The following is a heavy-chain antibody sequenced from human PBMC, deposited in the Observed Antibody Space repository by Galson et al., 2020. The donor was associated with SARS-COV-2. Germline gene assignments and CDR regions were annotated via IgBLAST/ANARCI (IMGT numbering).Heavy chain of an antibody. J-gene: IGHJ6*03. CDR1: GYTFTSYW. V-gene: IGHV5-51*01. CDR3: ARGPLYYYYYMDV. CDR2: IYPGAADI. D-gene: IGHD2-8*01. Sequence: GESLKISCKASGYTFTSYWIGWVRQMPGKGLEWTGIIYPGAADIRYSPSFQGQVTISADKSISTAYLHWSSLRASDTAIYYCARGPLYYYYYMDVWGKGTTVTVSS.